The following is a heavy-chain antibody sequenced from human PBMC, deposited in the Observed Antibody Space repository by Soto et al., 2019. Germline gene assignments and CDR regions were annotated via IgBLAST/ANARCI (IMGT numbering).Heavy chain of an antibody. CDR3: ARAGATTAAGYYYYGLDV. Sequence: QVQLQESGPGLVKPSQTLSLTCSLSGGSLSSGHYYWTWIRQPPGKGLEWIGYFYYSGSTYYNPSLKSRLTTSKDKTNNQFSLNLTSVTAADTAVYYCARAGATTAAGYYYYGLDVWGQGTTVTVSS. CDR1: GGSLSSGHYY. D-gene: IGHD4-17*01. CDR2: FYYSGST. J-gene: IGHJ6*02. V-gene: IGHV4-30-4*01.